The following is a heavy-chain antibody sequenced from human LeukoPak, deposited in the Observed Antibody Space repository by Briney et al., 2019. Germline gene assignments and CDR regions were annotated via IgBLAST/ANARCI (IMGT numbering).Heavy chain of an antibody. Sequence: GESLKISCKGSGYSFTSYWIGWVRQMSGKGLKWMGIIYPGDSDTRYSPSFQGQVTISADKSISTAYLQWSSLKASDTAMYYCARHVVIPAAADYYYMDVWGKGTTVTISS. CDR2: IYPGDSDT. CDR1: GYSFTSYW. V-gene: IGHV5-51*01. D-gene: IGHD2-2*01. J-gene: IGHJ6*03. CDR3: ARHVVIPAAADYYYMDV.